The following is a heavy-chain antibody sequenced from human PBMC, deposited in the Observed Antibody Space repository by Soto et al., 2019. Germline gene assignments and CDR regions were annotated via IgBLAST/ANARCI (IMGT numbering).Heavy chain of an antibody. V-gene: IGHV4-61*01. J-gene: IGHJ5*02. CDR3: ARERNGWFDP. CDR1: GGSVSSGSYY. CDR2: IYYSGST. Sequence: QVQLQESGPGLVKPSETLSLTCTVSGGSVSSGSYYWSWVRQPPGKGLEWIGYIYYSGSTNYNPSLKSRVTISVDTSKNQFSLKLSSVTAADTAVYYCARERNGWFDPWGQGTLVTVSS.